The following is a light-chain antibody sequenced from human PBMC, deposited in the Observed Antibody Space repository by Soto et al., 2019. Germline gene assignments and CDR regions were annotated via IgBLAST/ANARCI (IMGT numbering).Light chain of an antibody. J-gene: IGKJ1*01. Sequence: EIVMTQCPGTLSLSPGERATLSCRASQSVSSNLAWYQQKPGQAPRLLIYDASTRATGVPARFSGSGSGTDFTLTIGSLQPEDFALYFCQQYNNWPLTFGQGTKVDIK. V-gene: IGKV3-15*01. CDR1: QSVSSN. CDR3: QQYNNWPLT. CDR2: DAS.